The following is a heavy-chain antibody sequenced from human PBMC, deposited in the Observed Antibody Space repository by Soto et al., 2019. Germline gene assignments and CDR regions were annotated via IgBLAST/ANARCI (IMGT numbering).Heavy chain of an antibody. D-gene: IGHD3-16*01. J-gene: IGHJ4*02. CDR2: IYYSGST. CDR1: GGSISSGCYY. V-gene: IGHV4-31*03. CDR3: ARGFGGVSLDYFDF. Sequence: PSVTLSLTCTVSGGSISSGCYYWSWISQHPGKGLEWIGYIYYSGSTYYNPSLKNRVTISVDTSKNQFSLKLSSVTAADTAVYFCARGFGGVSLDYFDFWGQGTQVTVS.